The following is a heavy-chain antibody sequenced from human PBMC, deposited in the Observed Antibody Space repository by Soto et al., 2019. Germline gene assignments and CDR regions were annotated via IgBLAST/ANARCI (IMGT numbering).Heavy chain of an antibody. CDR1: GFTFSTNW. D-gene: IGHD3-3*02. CDR2: INNDGSSA. J-gene: IGHJ4*02. V-gene: IGHV3-74*01. Sequence: GGSLRLSCAASGFTFSTNWMHWVRQAPGKGLVWVSRINNDGSSAIYADSVKGRFTISRDDAKNTVYLQMNSLRPEDTAVYYCVREDSINWFYFDSSGQGTLVTVSS. CDR3: VREDSINWFYFDS.